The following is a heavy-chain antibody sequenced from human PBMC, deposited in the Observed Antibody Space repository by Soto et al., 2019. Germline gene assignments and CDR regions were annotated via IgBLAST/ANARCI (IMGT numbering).Heavy chain of an antibody. V-gene: IGHV5-51*03. Sequence: EVQLVQSGAEVKKPGESLKISCKGSGYSFTSYWIGWARQMPGKGLEWMGIIYPGDSDTRYSPSFQGQVTISADKSISTAYLKWSSLKASDAAMYYCAGAMVRGKNYYGMYVWGQGTTVTVSS. D-gene: IGHD3-10*01. J-gene: IGHJ6*02. CDR1: GYSFTSYW. CDR2: IYPGDSDT. CDR3: AGAMVRGKNYYGMYV.